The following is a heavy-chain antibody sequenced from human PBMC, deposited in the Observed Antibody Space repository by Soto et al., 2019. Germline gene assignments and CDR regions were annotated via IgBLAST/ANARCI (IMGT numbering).Heavy chain of an antibody. V-gene: IGHV4-59*08. D-gene: IGHD1-26*01. CDR3: ATMGATAGSYYFEY. Sequence: SETLSLTCTVSGGSISSYYWSWIRQPPGKGLEWIGYIYYSGSTNYNPSLKSRVTISVDTSKNQFSLKLSSVTAADAAVYYCATMGATAGSYYFEYWGQGALVTVS. CDR2: IYYSGST. J-gene: IGHJ4*02. CDR1: GGSISSYY.